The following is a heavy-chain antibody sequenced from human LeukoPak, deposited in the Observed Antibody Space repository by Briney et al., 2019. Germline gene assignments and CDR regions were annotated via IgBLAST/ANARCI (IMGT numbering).Heavy chain of an antibody. CDR2: ISYDGSNK. D-gene: IGHD3-10*01. Sequence: GGSLRLSCAASGFTFSSYGMHWVRQAPGKGLEWVAVISYDGSNKYYADSVKGRFTISRDNSKNTLYLQMNSLRAEDTAVYYCAKDVLLRFGELSLVEYYFDYWGQGTLVTVSS. CDR3: AKDVLLRFGELSLVEYYFDY. CDR1: GFTFSSYG. V-gene: IGHV3-30*18. J-gene: IGHJ4*02.